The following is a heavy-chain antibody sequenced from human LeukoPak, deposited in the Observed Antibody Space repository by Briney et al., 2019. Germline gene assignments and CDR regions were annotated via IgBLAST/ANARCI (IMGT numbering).Heavy chain of an antibody. V-gene: IGHV3-7*01. CDR3: ARDLGPPYDFWSGYTLFDY. CDR2: IKQDGSEK. Sequence: GGSLRLSCAASGFTFSSYWMSWVRQAPGKGLEWVANIKQDGSEKYYVDSVKGRFTISRDNAKNSLYLQMNSLRAEDTAVYYCARDLGPPYDFWSGYTLFDYWGQGTLVTVSS. D-gene: IGHD3-3*01. CDR1: GFTFSSYW. J-gene: IGHJ4*02.